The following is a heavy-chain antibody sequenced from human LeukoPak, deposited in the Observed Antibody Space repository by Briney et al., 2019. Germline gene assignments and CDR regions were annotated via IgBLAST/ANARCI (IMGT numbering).Heavy chain of an antibody. Sequence: SETLSLTCTVSGGSVSSGSYYWSWIRQPPGKGLEWIGNIYYSGSTNYNPSLKSRVTISVDTSKNQFSLKLSSVTAADTAVYYCAVGLRYFDWLGPLDYWGQGTLVTVSS. CDR3: AVGLRYFDWLGPLDY. CDR1: GGSVSSGSYY. D-gene: IGHD3-9*01. J-gene: IGHJ4*02. CDR2: IYYSGST. V-gene: IGHV4-61*01.